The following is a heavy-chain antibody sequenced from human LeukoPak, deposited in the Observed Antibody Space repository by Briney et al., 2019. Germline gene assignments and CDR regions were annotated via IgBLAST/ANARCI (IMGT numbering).Heavy chain of an antibody. CDR3: ARAKSIAARRALGY. CDR1: GYTFTSYD. Sequence: ASVKVSYKASGYTFTSYDINWVRQATGQGLEWMGWMNPNSGNTGYAQKFQGRVTMTRNTSISTAYMELSSLRSEDTAVYYCARAKSIAARRALGYWGQGTLVTVSS. J-gene: IGHJ4*02. CDR2: MNPNSGNT. V-gene: IGHV1-8*01. D-gene: IGHD6-6*01.